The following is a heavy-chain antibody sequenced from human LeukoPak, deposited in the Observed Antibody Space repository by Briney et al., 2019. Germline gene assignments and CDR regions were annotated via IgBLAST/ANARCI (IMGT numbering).Heavy chain of an antibody. CDR3: ARDFSVLRYFMGVDY. Sequence: GRSLRLSCAASGFTFSSYSMNWVRQAPGKGLEWVSSISSSSSYIYYADSVKGRFTISRDNAKNSLYLQMNSLRAEDTAVYYCARDFSVLRYFMGVDYWGQGTLVTVSS. CDR1: GFTFSSYS. V-gene: IGHV3-21*01. J-gene: IGHJ4*02. D-gene: IGHD3-9*01. CDR2: ISSSSSYI.